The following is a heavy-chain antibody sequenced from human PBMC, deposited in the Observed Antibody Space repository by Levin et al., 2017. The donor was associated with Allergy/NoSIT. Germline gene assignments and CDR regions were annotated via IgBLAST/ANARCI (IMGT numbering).Heavy chain of an antibody. CDR3: ARDHGDMVRGVMPLGYYGMDV. D-gene: IGHD3-10*01. J-gene: IGHJ6*02. CDR2: INWNGGST. Sequence: GESLKISCAASGFTFDDYGMSWVRQAPGKGLEWVSGINWNGGSTGYADSVKGRFTISRDNAKNSLYLQMNSLRAEDTALYYCARDHGDMVRGVMPLGYYGMDVWGQGTTVTVSS. V-gene: IGHV3-20*04. CDR1: GFTFDDYG.